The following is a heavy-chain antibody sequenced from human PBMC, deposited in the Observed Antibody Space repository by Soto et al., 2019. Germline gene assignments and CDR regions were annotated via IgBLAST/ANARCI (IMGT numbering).Heavy chain of an antibody. CDR2: IQSGGPT. D-gene: IGHD3-9*01. Sequence: GGSLRLSCAASGFTVSSKYMSWVRQAPGKGLEWVSLIQSGGPTYYADSVKGRFTISRDTSENTLHLQMNSLRAEDTAVYYCAKEMNSARDWVYCYGMDVWGQGTTVTVSS. CDR3: AKEMNSARDWVYCYGMDV. CDR1: GFTVSSKY. V-gene: IGHV3-66*01. J-gene: IGHJ6*02.